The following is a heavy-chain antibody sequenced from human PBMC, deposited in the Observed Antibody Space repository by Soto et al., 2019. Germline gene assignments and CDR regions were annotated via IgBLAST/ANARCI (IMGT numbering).Heavy chain of an antibody. CDR2: IYYSGST. V-gene: IGHV4-39*01. J-gene: IGHJ4*02. CDR1: GGSISSSSYY. Sequence: QLQLQESGPGLVKPSETLSLTCTVSGGSISSSSYYWGWIRQPPGKGLEWIGSIYYSGSTYYNPSLKSRVNISVDTSKHQFSLKLSSVTAADTAVYYCARLGEVVTATPDYWGQGTLVTVSS. CDR3: ARLGEVVTATPDY. D-gene: IGHD2-21*02.